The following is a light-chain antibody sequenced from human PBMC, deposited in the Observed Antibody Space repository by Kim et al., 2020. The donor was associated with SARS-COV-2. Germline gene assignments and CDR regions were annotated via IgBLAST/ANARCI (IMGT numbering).Light chain of an antibody. CDR1: SSDVGSYNL. CDR3: CSYAGSPV. Sequence: SPGQSITISCTGTSSDVGSYNLVSWYQQHPGKAPKLMIYEGSKRPSGVSNRFSGSKSGNTASLTISGLQAEDEADYYCCSYAGSPVFGGGTQLTVL. CDR2: EGS. J-gene: IGLJ2*01. V-gene: IGLV2-23*01.